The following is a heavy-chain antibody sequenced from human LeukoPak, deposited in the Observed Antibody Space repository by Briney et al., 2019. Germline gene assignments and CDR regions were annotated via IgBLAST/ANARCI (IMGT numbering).Heavy chain of an antibody. D-gene: IGHD6-13*01. V-gene: IGHV1-18*01. Sequence: ASVKVSCKASGYTFTSFGISWVRQAPGQGLEWMGWIGAYNGNTKYGQKLQGRVTMTTDTSTSTAYMELRSLRSDDAAVYYCARDQMNIAAAGAYFDYWGQGPLVTVSS. J-gene: IGHJ4*02. CDR3: ARDQMNIAAAGAYFDY. CDR1: GYTFTSFG. CDR2: IGAYNGNT.